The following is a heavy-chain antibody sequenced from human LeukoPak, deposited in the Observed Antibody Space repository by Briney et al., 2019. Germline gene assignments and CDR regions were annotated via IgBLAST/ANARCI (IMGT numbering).Heavy chain of an antibody. CDR1: GFTFSSYA. CDR2: ISYDGSNK. Sequence: GSLRLSCAASGFTFSSYAMHWVRRAPGKGLEWVAVISYDGSNKYYADSVKGRFTISRDNSKNTLYLQMNSPRAEDTAVYYCARGVVPAACFDYWGQGTLVTVSS. CDR3: ARGVVPAACFDY. V-gene: IGHV3-30-3*01. D-gene: IGHD2-2*01. J-gene: IGHJ4*02.